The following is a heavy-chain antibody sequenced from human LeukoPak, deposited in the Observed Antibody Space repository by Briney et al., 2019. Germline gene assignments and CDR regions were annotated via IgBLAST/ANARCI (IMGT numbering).Heavy chain of an antibody. V-gene: IGHV4-34*01. CDR1: GGSFSDYY. CDR3: ARRGIAAAGYDY. CDR2: INHSGST. J-gene: IGHJ4*02. Sequence: SETLSLTCAVYGGSFSDYYWSWIRQPPGKGLEWIGEINHSGSTNYNPSLKSRVTISLATSKNQFSLKLSSVTAADTAVYYCARRGIAAAGYDYWGQGTLVTVSS. D-gene: IGHD6-13*01.